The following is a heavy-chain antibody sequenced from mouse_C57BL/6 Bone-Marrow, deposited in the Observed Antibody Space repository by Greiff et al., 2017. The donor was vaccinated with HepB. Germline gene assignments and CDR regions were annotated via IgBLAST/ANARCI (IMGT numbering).Heavy chain of an antibody. CDR1: GYTFTDYY. CDR3: ARQYGFAY. V-gene: IGHV1-76*01. Sequence: QVTLKECGAELVRPGASVKLSCKASGYTFTDYYINWVKQRPGQGLEWIARIYPGSGNTYYNEKFKGKATLTAEKSSSTAYMQLSSLTSEDSAVYFCARQYGFAYWGQGTLVTVSA. J-gene: IGHJ3*01. CDR2: IYPGSGNT. D-gene: IGHD2-14*01.